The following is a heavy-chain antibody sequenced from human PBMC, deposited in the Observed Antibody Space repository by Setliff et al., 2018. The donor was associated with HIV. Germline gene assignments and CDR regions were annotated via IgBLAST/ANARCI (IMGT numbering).Heavy chain of an antibody. D-gene: IGHD1-26*01. CDR3: VRILVGVDDAFDI. CDR1: GYTFTNYG. J-gene: IGHJ3*02. CDR2: ISAYNGNT. V-gene: IGHV1-18*01. Sequence: ASVKVSCKASGYTFTNYGISWVRQAPGQGLEWMGWISAYNGNTNYAQKLQDRVTMTTDTSTSTAYMELRSLRSDDTAVYCCVRILVGVDDAFDIWGQGTMVTVSS.